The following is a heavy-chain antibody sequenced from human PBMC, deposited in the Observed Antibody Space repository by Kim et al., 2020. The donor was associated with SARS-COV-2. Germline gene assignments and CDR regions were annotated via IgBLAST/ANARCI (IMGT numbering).Heavy chain of an antibody. CDR3: VKDLGQWRFDP. CDR2: VSANGDYT. J-gene: IGHJ5*02. V-gene: IGHV3-23*01. Sequence: GGSLRLSCAAPGFAFNSYAVTWVRQAPGKGLEWVSTVSANGDYTYFADSVKGRFTISRDNSKNMVYLQMNSLRADDTAIYYCVKDLGQWRFDPWGQGTLV. D-gene: IGHD6-19*01. CDR1: GFAFNSYA.